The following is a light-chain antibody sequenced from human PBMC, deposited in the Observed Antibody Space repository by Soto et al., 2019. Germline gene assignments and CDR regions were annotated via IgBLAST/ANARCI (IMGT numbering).Light chain of an antibody. J-gene: IGKJ5*01. CDR3: QQYGTPRSVT. CDR1: QSVASRN. CDR2: GAS. Sequence: EIVLTQSPGTLSLSPGERATLSCRASQSVASRNLAWYQQKSGQAPRLLIYGASSRATGIPHRFSGSGFGTDFTLTISKVEPEDFAVYYCQQYGTPRSVTFGQGTRLEI. V-gene: IGKV3-20*01.